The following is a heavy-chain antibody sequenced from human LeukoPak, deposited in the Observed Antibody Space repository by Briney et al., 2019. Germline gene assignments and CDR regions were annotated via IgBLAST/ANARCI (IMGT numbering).Heavy chain of an antibody. J-gene: IGHJ4*02. V-gene: IGHV4-59*08. CDR3: ARLGGATSPFGY. CDR2: IYYTGNT. D-gene: IGHD1-26*01. Sequence: SETLPLTCAVYGGSFSGYYWSWIRQPPGKGLEWIGYIYYTGNTNYNPSLKSRVTISVDTSKNQFSLNLSSVTAADTAIYYCARLGGATSPFGYWGQGTLVTVSS. CDR1: GGSFSGYY.